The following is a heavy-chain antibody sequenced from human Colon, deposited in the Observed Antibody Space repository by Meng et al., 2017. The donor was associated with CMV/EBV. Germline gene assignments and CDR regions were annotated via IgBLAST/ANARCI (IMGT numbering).Heavy chain of an antibody. D-gene: IGHD6-19*01. CDR1: GFTFSGSA. J-gene: IGHJ4*02. Sequence: GESLKIPCAASGFTFSGSAMHWVRQASGKGLEWVGRIRTKSNSYATEYAASVKGRFTISRDDSNDTAYLHMTSLQTEDTAVYYCAVLAVTEPISYWGQGTPVTVSS. CDR3: AVLAVTEPISY. CDR2: IRTKSNSYAT. V-gene: IGHV3-73*01.